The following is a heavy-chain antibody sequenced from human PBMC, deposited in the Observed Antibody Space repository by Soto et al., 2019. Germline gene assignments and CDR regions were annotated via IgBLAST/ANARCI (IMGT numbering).Heavy chain of an antibody. CDR1: GFSLSNARMG. CDR2: IFSNDEK. CDR3: ARTLTDSSGWYGDY. V-gene: IGHV2-26*01. D-gene: IGHD6-19*01. Sequence: QVTLKESGPVLVKPTETLTLTCTVSGFSLSNARMGVSWIRQPPGKALEWLAHIFSNDEKSYSTSLKSRLTTXKXTXXSQVVLTMTNMDPVDTATYYCARTLTDSSGWYGDYWGQGTLVTVSS. J-gene: IGHJ4*02.